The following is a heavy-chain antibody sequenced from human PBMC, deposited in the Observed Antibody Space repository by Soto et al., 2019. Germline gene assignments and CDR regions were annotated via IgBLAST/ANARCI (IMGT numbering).Heavy chain of an antibody. CDR1: GGSISSYY. Sequence: SSETLSLTCSVSGGSISSYYWSWIRQPPGKGLEWIGYIYYSGSTNYNPSLKSRVTISVDTSKNQFSLKLSSVTAADTAVYYCASYSGISYAYWFDPWGQGTLVTVS. CDR2: IYYSGST. CDR3: ASYSGISYAYWFDP. D-gene: IGHD1-26*01. V-gene: IGHV4-59*01. J-gene: IGHJ5*02.